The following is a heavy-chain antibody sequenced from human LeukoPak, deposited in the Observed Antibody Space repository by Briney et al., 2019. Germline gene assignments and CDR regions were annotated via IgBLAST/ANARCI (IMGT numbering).Heavy chain of an antibody. CDR2: IKQDGSEK. D-gene: IGHD6-19*01. J-gene: IGHJ4*02. CDR3: ARGSSGWYPGR. CDR1: GFTFSSYW. V-gene: IGHV3-7*03. Sequence: GGSLRLSRAASGFTFSSYWMSWVRQAPGKGLERVANIKQDGSEKYYVDSVKGRFTISRDNAKNSLYLQMNSLRAEDTAVYYCARGSSGWYPGRWGQGTLVTVSS.